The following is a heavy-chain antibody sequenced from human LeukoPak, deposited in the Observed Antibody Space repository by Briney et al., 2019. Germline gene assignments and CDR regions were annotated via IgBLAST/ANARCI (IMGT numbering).Heavy chain of an antibody. CDR2: ISAYNGNT. Sequence: ASVKVSCKASGYTFTSYGISWVRQAPGQGLEWMGWISAYNGNTNYAQKLQGRVTMTTDTSTSTAYMELSSLRSEDTAVYYCARDLGIAAAGYFDYWGQGTLVTVSS. J-gene: IGHJ4*02. D-gene: IGHD6-13*01. V-gene: IGHV1-18*01. CDR3: ARDLGIAAAGYFDY. CDR1: GYTFTSYG.